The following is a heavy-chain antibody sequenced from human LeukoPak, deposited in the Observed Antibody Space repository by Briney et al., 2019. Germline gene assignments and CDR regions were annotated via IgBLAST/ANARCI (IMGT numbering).Heavy chain of an antibody. Sequence: GGSLRLSCAASGFILSSYAMNWVRQAPGKGLEWVSTICGSGGTTYYTDSVKGWFTISRDNSKNTLYLQMNSLRAEDTAIYYCAKGRGGSCYSGVDYWGQGILVTVSS. CDR1: GFILSSYA. CDR3: AKGRGGSCYSGVDY. J-gene: IGHJ4*02. D-gene: IGHD2-15*01. CDR2: ICGSGGTT. V-gene: IGHV3-23*01.